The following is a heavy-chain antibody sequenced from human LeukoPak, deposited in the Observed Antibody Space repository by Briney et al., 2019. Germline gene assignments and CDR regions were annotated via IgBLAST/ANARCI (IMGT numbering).Heavy chain of an antibody. CDR3: SQGLLS. V-gene: IGHV3-30*02. CDR1: GFIFGISD. Sequence: GGSLRLSCAASGFIFGISDMHWVRRAPGKGLQWVAFISYDGSKKHCADSVQGRCTISRDNSKNTLSLQLNSLRPDDTAVFYCSQGLLSWGQGTLLTVAA. J-gene: IGHJ5*02. CDR2: ISYDGSKK.